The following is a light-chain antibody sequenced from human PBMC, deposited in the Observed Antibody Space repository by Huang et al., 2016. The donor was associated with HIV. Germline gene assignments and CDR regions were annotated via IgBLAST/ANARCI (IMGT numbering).Light chain of an antibody. V-gene: IGKV3-15*01. CDR2: GAS. CDR1: QSITSN. CDR3: QQYDYWPPVT. J-gene: IGKJ1*01. Sequence: IVMTQSPVTLSVSPGERAALSCRVCQSITSNLAWYQQKPGQAPRLLIYGASTRATGVPARFRGSGSGTEFTLTINNLQSDDFAVYYCQQYDYWPPVTFGQGTKV.